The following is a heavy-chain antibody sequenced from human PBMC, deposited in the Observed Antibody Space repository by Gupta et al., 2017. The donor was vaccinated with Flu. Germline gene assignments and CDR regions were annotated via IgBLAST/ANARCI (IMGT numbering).Heavy chain of an antibody. CDR2: IWYDGSNK. D-gene: IGHD3-22*01. CDR3: ARSGYYYDSSGYYVLDY. Sequence: QVQLVESGGGVVQPGRSLRLSCAASGFTFSSYGMTWVRQAPGKGLEWVAVIWYDGSNKYYADSVKGRFTISRDNSKNTLYLQMNSLRAEDTAVYYCARSGYYYDSSGYYVLDYWGQGTLVTVSS. V-gene: IGHV3-33*01. J-gene: IGHJ4*02. CDR1: GFTFSSYG.